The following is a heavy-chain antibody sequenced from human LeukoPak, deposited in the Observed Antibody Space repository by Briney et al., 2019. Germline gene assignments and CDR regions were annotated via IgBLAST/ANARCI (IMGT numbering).Heavy chain of an antibody. Sequence: GGSLRLSCAVSGLTFNNYTMSWVRQAPGKGLEWVSGISGRGASKYYVDSVKGRFTISRDNAKNSLYLQMNSLRAEDTAVYYCASLAWELQGMTYYYYYYMDVWGKGTTVTVSS. CDR1: GLTFNNYT. D-gene: IGHD1-26*01. V-gene: IGHV3-23*01. CDR3: ASLAWELQGMTYYYYYYMDV. CDR2: ISGRGASK. J-gene: IGHJ6*03.